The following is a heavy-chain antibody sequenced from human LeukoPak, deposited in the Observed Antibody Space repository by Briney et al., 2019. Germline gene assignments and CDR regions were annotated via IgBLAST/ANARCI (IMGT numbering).Heavy chain of an antibody. V-gene: IGHV1-69*04. CDR1: GGTFSSYA. CDR3: ARGKPEVTTPNY. Sequence: ASVKVSCKASGGTFSSYAISWVRQAPEQGLEWMGRIIPILGIANYAQKFQGRVTITADKSTSTAYMELSSLRSEDTAVYYCARGKPEVTTPNYWGQGTLVTVSS. D-gene: IGHD2-21*02. CDR2: IIPILGIA. J-gene: IGHJ4*02.